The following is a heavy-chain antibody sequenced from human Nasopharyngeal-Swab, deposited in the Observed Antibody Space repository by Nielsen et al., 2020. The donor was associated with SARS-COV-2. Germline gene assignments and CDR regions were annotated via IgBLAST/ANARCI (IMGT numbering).Heavy chain of an antibody. D-gene: IGHD4-17*01. Sequence: SETLSLTCTVSGGSISSSSYYWGWIHQPPGKGLEWIGYIYYSGSTYYNPSLESRVSMSVDTSKNHFSLKVSSVTAADTAVYYCARVPSDYGDPAGFDYWGQGILVTVSS. CDR3: ARVPSDYGDPAGFDY. V-gene: IGHV4-39*02. CDR1: GGSISSSSYY. CDR2: IYYSGST. J-gene: IGHJ4*02.